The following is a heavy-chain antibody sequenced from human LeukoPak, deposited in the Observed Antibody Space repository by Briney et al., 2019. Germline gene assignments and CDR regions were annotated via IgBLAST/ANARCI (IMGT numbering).Heavy chain of an antibody. V-gene: IGHV3-48*01. Sequence: GGSLRLSCAASGFTFSSHSMNWVRQAPGKGLEWVSYISSSSSTIYYTDSVKGRFTISRDNAKNSLYLQMNSRRAEDTAVYYCARGAYYYEDWGQGTLVTVSS. CDR2: ISSSSSTI. J-gene: IGHJ4*02. CDR1: GFTFSSHS. CDR3: ARGAYYYED. D-gene: IGHD3-22*01.